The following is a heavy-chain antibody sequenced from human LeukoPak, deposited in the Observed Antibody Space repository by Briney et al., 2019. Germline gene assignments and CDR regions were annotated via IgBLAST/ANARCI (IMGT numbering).Heavy chain of an antibody. Sequence: RWASVKVSYKASGGTFSSYAMSWVRQAPGKGLEWMGGIIPIFGTANYAQQFQGRVTITTDESTSTAYMELSSLRSEDTAVYYCAGGVSAAGTRNYYYYMDVWGKGTTVTVPS. CDR3: AGGVSAAGTRNYYYYMDV. V-gene: IGHV1-69*05. J-gene: IGHJ6*03. D-gene: IGHD6-13*01. CDR2: IIPIFGTA. CDR1: GGTFSSYA.